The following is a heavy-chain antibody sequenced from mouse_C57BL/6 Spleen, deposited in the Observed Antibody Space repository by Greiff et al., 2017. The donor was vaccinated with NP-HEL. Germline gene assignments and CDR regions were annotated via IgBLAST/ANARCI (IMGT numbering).Heavy chain of an antibody. D-gene: IGHD1-1*01. CDR3: ARSPYYYGSSDAMDY. V-gene: IGHV1-59*01. J-gene: IGHJ4*01. CDR1: GYTFTSYW. Sequence: QVQLQQPGAELVRPGTSVKLSCKASGYTFTSYWMHWVKQRPGQGLEWIGVIDPSDSYTNYNQKFKGKATLTVDTSSSTAYMQLSSLTSEDSAVYYCARSPYYYGSSDAMDYWGQGTSVTVSS. CDR2: IDPSDSYT.